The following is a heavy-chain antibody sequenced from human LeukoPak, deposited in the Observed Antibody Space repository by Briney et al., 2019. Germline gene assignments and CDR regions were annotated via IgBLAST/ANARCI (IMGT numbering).Heavy chain of an antibody. CDR2: IYDSGST. Sequence: PSETLSLTCAVSGGSISSSNWWSWVRQPPGKGLEWIGEIYDSGSTNYNPSLKSRVTISVDKSKNQFSLKLSSVTAADTAVYYCARVPELGIERLTFDYWGQGTLVTVSS. D-gene: IGHD7-27*01. J-gene: IGHJ4*02. CDR3: ARVPELGIERLTFDY. CDR1: GGSISSSNW. V-gene: IGHV4-4*02.